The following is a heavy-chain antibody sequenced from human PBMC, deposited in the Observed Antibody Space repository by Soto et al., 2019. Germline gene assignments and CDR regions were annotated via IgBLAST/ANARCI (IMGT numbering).Heavy chain of an antibody. J-gene: IGHJ3*02. CDR2: ISAYNGNT. Sequence: GASVKVSCKASGYSVTSYGISGVRQAPGQGLEWMGWISAYNGNTNYAQKLQGRVTMTTDTSTSTAYMELRSLRSDDTAVYYCARDSGPLGYYDFWSGSYAFDIWGQGTMVTVSS. D-gene: IGHD3-3*01. V-gene: IGHV1-18*01. CDR3: ARDSGPLGYYDFWSGSYAFDI. CDR1: GYSVTSYG.